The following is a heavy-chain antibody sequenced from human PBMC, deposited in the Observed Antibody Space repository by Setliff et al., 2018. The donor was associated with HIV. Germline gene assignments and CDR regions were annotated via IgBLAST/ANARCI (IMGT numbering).Heavy chain of an antibody. V-gene: IGHV3-7*03. CDR2: IKEDGSEK. CDR1: GLTFNSYW. CDR3: ARDLAY. J-gene: IGHJ4*02. Sequence: PGESLKISCVASGLTFNSYWMSWVRQAPGKGLEWVANIKEDGSEKYYVDSVKGRFTISRDNAQNSLYLQMSSLKVEDTAVYYCARDLAYWGQGTLVTVSS.